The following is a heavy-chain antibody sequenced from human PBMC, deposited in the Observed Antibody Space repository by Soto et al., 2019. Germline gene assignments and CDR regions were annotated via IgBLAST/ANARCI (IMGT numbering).Heavy chain of an antibody. D-gene: IGHD6-19*01. V-gene: IGHV3-23*01. CDR1: GFTFSSYA. J-gene: IGHJ4*02. CDR3: AKGGYSSGWYDY. Sequence: EVQLLESGGGLVQPGGSLRLFCAASGFTFSSYAMSWVRQAPGKGLEWVSAISGSGGSTYYADSVKGRFTISRDNSKNTLYLQMNSLRAEDTAVYYCAKGGYSSGWYDYWGQGTLVTVSS. CDR2: ISGSGGST.